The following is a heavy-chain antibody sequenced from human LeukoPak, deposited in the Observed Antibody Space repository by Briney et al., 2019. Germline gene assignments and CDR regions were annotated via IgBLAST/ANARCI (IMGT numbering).Heavy chain of an antibody. CDR2: INTNTGNP. Sequence: ASVKVSCKASGYTFTSYAMNWVRQAPGQGLEWMGWINTNTGNPTYAQGFTGRFVFSLDTSVNTAYLQISSLKAEDTAVCYCARLITVLRLDAFDIWGQGTMVTVSS. V-gene: IGHV7-4-1*02. CDR3: ARLITVLRLDAFDI. J-gene: IGHJ3*02. D-gene: IGHD1-14*01. CDR1: GYTFTSYA.